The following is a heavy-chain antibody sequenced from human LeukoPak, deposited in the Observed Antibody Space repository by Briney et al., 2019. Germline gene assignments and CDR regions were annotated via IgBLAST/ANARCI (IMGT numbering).Heavy chain of an antibody. CDR2: INPNSGGT. CDR1: GYTFTGYY. D-gene: IGHD3-16*01. Sequence: ASVKVSCKASGYTFTGYYMHWVRQAPGQGPEWMGWINPNSGGTNYAQKFQGRVTMTRDTSISTAYMELSRLRSDDTAVYYCARRGSWGEPRPFDYWGQGSLVTVSS. CDR3: ARRGSWGEPRPFDY. V-gene: IGHV1-2*02. J-gene: IGHJ4*02.